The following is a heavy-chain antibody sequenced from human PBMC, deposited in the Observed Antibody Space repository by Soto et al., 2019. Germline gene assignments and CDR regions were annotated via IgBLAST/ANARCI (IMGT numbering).Heavy chain of an antibody. D-gene: IGHD2-2*01. CDR2: IYRTGNT. CDR1: GDSMTSGDYS. J-gene: IGHJ4*02. V-gene: IGHV4-30-2*01. Sequence: LSLTCTVSGDSMTSGDYSWSWIRQPPGKGLEWLGYIYRTGNTHYSPSLKSRVSISQDRSKNQFSLELTSVTAADTAVYYCARGDYQYSIDYWGQGTLVTISS. CDR3: ARGDYQYSIDY.